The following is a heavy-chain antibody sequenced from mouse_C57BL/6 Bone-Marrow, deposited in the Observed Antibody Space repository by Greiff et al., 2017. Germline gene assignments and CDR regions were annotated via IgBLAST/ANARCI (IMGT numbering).Heavy chain of an antibody. CDR2: INPNYGTT. V-gene: IGHV1-39*01. CDR3: ARGYDYDYAMGY. J-gene: IGHJ4*01. D-gene: IGHD2-4*01. Sequence: VQLQQPGPELVKPGASVKISCKASGYSFTDYNMNWVKQSNGKSLEWIGVINPNYGTTSYNQKFKGKAKLTVDQSSRTAYIQLKSLTSEDSAVYYCARGYDYDYAMGYCGQGTSVTVSS. CDR1: GYSFTDYN.